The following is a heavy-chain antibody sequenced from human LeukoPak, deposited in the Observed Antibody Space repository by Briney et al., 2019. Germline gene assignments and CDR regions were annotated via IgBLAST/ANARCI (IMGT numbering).Heavy chain of an antibody. Sequence: SLRLSCAASGFTFGSYEMNWVRQAPGKGLEWVSYISSSGSTIYYADSVKGRFTISRDNAKNSLYLQMNSLRAEDTAVYYCARSRGYSYGYSADYWGQGTLVTVSS. D-gene: IGHD5-18*01. CDR2: ISSSGSTI. CDR1: GFTFGSYE. V-gene: IGHV3-48*03. CDR3: ARSRGYSYGYSADY. J-gene: IGHJ4*02.